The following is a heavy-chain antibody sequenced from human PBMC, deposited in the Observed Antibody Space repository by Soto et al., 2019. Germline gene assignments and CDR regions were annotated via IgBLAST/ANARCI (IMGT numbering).Heavy chain of an antibody. CDR3: ARGFGSFYYMDV. J-gene: IGHJ6*03. D-gene: IGHD3-10*01. V-gene: IGHV3-13*01. CDR1: GFTFSKYD. Sequence: GGSLRLSCAASGFTFSKYDIHWVRQITGKGLEWASSTGTAGDTYYSGSVKGRFTISRDTANNCLYLQMNSLRAGDTAVYYCARGFGSFYYMDVWGKGTTVTVSS. CDR2: TGTAGDT.